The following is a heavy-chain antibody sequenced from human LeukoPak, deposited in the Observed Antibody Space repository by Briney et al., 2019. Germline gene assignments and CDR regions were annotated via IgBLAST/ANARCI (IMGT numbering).Heavy chain of an antibody. J-gene: IGHJ4*02. CDR1: GGSISSYY. CDR2: IYYSGST. CDR3: ARGVLPYYYFDY. D-gene: IGHD3-10*01. Sequence: PSETLSLTCTVSGGSISSYYWSWIRQPPGKGLEWIGYIYYSGSTNYNPSLKSRVTISVDTSKNRFSLKLSSVTAADTAVYYCARGVLPYYYFDYWGQGTLVTVSS. V-gene: IGHV4-59*01.